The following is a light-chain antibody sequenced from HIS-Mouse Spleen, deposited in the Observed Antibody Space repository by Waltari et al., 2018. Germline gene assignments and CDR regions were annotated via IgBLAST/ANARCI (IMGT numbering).Light chain of an antibody. J-gene: IGLJ2*01. CDR2: DVS. CDR3: SSYTSSSFNVV. Sequence: QSALTQPASVSGSPGQSITIPCPGPRTDVGCYNYVSWYQQHPGKAPKLMIYDVSNRPSGVSNSFSGSKSGNTASLTISGLQAEDEADYYCSSYTSSSFNVVFGGGTKLTVL. V-gene: IGLV2-14*03. CDR1: RTDVGCYNY.